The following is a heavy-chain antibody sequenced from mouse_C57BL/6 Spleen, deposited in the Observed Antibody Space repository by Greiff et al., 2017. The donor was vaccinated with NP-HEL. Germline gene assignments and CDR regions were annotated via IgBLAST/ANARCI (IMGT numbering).Heavy chain of an antibody. CDR2: IWSGGST. J-gene: IGHJ2*01. Sequence: VKLMESGPGLVQPSQSLSITCTVSGFSLTSYGVHWVRQSPGKGLEWLGVIWSGGSTDYNAAFISRLSISKDNSKSQVFFKMNSLQADDTAIYYCARDGYYDYDGRGYFDYWGQGTTLTVSS. CDR1: GFSLTSYG. D-gene: IGHD2-4*01. V-gene: IGHV2-2*01. CDR3: ARDGYYDYDGRGYFDY.